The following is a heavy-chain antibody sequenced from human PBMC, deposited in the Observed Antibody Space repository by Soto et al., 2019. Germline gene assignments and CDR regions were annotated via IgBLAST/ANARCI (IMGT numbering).Heavy chain of an antibody. V-gene: IGHV4-31*03. CDR3: ARESEWNEEGPLDY. Sequence: QVQLQESGPGLVKPSQTLSLTCTVSGGSISSGGYYWSWIRQHPGKGLEWIGYIYYSGSTYYNPSLKSRVTISVDTSKNQFALKLSSVTAADTAVYDCARESEWNEEGPLDYWGQGTLVTVSS. J-gene: IGHJ4*02. CDR1: GGSISSGGYY. CDR2: IYYSGST. D-gene: IGHD1-1*01.